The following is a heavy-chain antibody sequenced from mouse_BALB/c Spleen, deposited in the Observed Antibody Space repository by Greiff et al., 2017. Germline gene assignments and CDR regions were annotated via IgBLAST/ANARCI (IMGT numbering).Heavy chain of an antibody. CDR3: ARYRVTTYYYAMDY. CDR1: GYSITSCY. V-gene: IGHV3-8*02. J-gene: IGHJ4*01. Sequence: EVQLQESGPSLVKPSQTLSLTCSVTGYSITSCYWNWIRKFPGNKLEYMGYISYSGSTYYNPSLKSRISITRDTSKNQYYLQLNSVTTEDTATYYCARYRVTTYYYAMDYWGQGTSVTVSS. CDR2: ISYSGST. D-gene: IGHD2-2*01.